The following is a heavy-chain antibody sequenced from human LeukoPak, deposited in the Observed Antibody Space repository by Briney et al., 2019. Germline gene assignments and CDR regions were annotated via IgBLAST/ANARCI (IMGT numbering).Heavy chain of an antibody. CDR2: IYYTGST. D-gene: IGHD2-15*01. CDR1: GGSISSSSYY. J-gene: IGHJ6*03. Sequence: SETLSLTCTVSGGSISSSSYYWGWIRQPPGKGLEWIGNIYYTGSTYYNPSLKSRVTISVDTSKNQFSLKLSSVTAADTAVYYCARGGYCSGGSCSLPYYYYYYMDVWGKGTTVTISS. V-gene: IGHV4-39*07. CDR3: ARGGYCSGGSCSLPYYYYYYMDV.